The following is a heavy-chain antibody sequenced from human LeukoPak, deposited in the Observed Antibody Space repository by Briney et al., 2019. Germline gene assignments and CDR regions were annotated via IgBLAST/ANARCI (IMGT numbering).Heavy chain of an antibody. Sequence: SVTVSCTASGGTFSSYAISWVRQAPGQGLEWMGRIIPIFGTANYAQKFQGRVTITADKSTSTAYMELSSLRSEDTAVYYCARDRRYYDSSGYWEALGGAFDIWGQGTMVTVSS. CDR2: IIPIFGTA. CDR1: GGTFSSYA. V-gene: IGHV1-69*06. D-gene: IGHD3-22*01. CDR3: ARDRRYYDSSGYWEALGGAFDI. J-gene: IGHJ3*02.